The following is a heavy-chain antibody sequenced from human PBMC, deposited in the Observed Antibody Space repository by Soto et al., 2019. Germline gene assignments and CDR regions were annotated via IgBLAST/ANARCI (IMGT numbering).Heavy chain of an antibody. D-gene: IGHD2-15*01. CDR2: INHSGST. CDR3: AILGYCSGGSCYSTDY. V-gene: IGHV4-34*01. J-gene: IGHJ4*02. Sequence: QVQLQQWGAGLLKPSETLSLTCAVYGGSFSGYYRSWIRQPPGKGLEWIGEINHSGSTNYNPSLKSRVTISVDTSKNQFSLKLSSVTAADTAVYYCAILGYCSGGSCYSTDYWGQGTLVTVSS. CDR1: GGSFSGYY.